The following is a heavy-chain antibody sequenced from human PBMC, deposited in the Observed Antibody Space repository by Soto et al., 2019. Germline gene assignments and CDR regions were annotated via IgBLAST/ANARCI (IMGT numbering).Heavy chain of an antibody. Sequence: ASVKVSCKASGYTFTSYGISWVLQAPGQGLEWMGWISAYNGNTNYAQKLQGRVTMTTDTSTSTAYMELRSLRSDDTAVYYCARDDTIWARFYYYGMDVWGQGTTVTVSS. D-gene: IGHD3-16*01. V-gene: IGHV1-18*04. J-gene: IGHJ6*02. CDR2: ISAYNGNT. CDR3: ARDDTIWARFYYYGMDV. CDR1: GYTFTSYG.